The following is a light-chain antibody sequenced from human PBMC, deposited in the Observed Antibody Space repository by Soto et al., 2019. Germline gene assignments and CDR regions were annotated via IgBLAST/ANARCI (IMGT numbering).Light chain of an antibody. Sequence: EIVMTQSPATLSVSPGERATLSCRASQSVSSNLAWYQQKPGQAHRLLIYGASSRATGIPDRFSGGGSGTDFSLTISRLDPEDFAVYYCQKYSSSPITFGQGTRVEIK. J-gene: IGKJ5*01. CDR3: QKYSSSPIT. CDR2: GAS. CDR1: QSVSSN. V-gene: IGKV3-20*01.